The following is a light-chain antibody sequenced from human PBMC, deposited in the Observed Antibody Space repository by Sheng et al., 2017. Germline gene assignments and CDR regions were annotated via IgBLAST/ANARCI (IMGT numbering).Light chain of an antibody. J-gene: IGLJ1*01. CDR2: DDN. V-gene: IGLV1-51*01. Sequence: QSVLTQPPSVSAAPGQKVSISCSGSSSNIGNNFVAWYQQVPGTAPKLVMYDDNKRPSGLPDRLSGSKSGTSATLGITGLQTGDEADYYCGTWDSSLSAGVFGTGTKVTVL. CDR1: SSNIGNNF. CDR3: GTWDSSLSAGV.